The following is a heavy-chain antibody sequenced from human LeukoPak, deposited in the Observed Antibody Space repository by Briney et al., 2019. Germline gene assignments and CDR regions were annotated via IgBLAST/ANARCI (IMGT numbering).Heavy chain of an antibody. Sequence: GGSLRLSCAASGFTFSSYGMHWVRQAPGKGLEWVAVISYDGSNKYYADSVKGRFTISRDNSKNTLYLQMNSLRAEDTAVYYCARELTGGYYFDYWGQGTLVTVSS. CDR1: GFTFSSYG. V-gene: IGHV3-30*03. CDR2: ISYDGSNK. D-gene: IGHD7-27*01. CDR3: ARELTGGYYFDY. J-gene: IGHJ4*02.